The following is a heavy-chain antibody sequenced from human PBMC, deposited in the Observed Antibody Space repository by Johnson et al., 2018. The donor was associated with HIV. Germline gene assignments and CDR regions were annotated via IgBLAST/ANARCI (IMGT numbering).Heavy chain of an antibody. J-gene: IGHJ3*02. Sequence: VQLVESGGVVVQSGGSLRLSCAASGFTFDDYAMHWVRQAPGKGLEWVSLISWDGGSTYYADSVKGRFTISRDNSKNTLYLQMNSLRAEDTALYYCARQTLRAFDIWGQGTMVTVSS. CDR1: GFTFDDYA. CDR3: ARQTLRAFDI. V-gene: IGHV3-43D*03. CDR2: ISWDGGST.